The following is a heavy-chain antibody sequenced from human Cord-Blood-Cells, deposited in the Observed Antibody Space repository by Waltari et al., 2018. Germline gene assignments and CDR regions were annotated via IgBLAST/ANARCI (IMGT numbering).Heavy chain of an antibody. J-gene: IGHJ5*02. Sequence: QVQLVQSGAEVKKTGASVKVSCKVSGSTLTDLSMHWVRQAPGKELEWMGGFDPEDGETIYAQKFQGRVTMTEDTSTDTAYMELSSLRSEDTAVYYCATGAVRWRWFDPWGQGTLVTVSS. V-gene: IGHV1-24*01. CDR1: GSTLTDLS. D-gene: IGHD3-10*01. CDR2: FDPEDGET. CDR3: ATGAVRWRWFDP.